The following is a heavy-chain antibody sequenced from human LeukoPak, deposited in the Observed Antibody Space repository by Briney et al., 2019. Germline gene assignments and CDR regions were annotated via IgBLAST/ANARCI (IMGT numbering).Heavy chain of an antibody. D-gene: IGHD2-2*01. CDR1: GGSISSHY. Sequence: PSETLSLTCTVSGGSISSHYWSWIRQPPGKGLEWIGYIYYSGSTNYNPSLKSRVTISVDTSKNQFSLKLSSVTAADTAVYYCARSPSNYYYYYMDVWGKGTTVTVSS. J-gene: IGHJ6*03. CDR2: IYYSGST. CDR3: ARSPSNYYYYYMDV. V-gene: IGHV4-59*11.